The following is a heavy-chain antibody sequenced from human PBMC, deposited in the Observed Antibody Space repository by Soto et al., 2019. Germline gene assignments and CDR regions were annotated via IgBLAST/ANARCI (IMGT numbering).Heavy chain of an antibody. J-gene: IGHJ4*02. V-gene: IGHV3-23*01. CDR3: AKHSLFDSSGYYYFDS. Sequence: GGSLRLSCAASGFTFSTYAMGWVRQAPGKGLEWVSAIRGSGGSTDYADSVKGRFTISRDNSKNTLYLQMNSLRAEDTTVYYCAKHSLFDSSGYYYFDSWGQGTLVTVSS. D-gene: IGHD3-22*01. CDR1: GFTFSTYA. CDR2: IRGSGGST.